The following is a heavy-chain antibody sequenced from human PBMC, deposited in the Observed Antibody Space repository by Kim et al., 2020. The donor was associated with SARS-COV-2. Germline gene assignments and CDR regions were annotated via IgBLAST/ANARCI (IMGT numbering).Heavy chain of an antibody. Sequence: SETLSLTCTVSGASIISSVYYWNWIRQSPGKGLEWIGYIDYTGTANYNPSLKSRITISVDLSKSQFSLKLGSVTAADTAVYYCASEGATRGYFFDYWGQGILVTVSS. CDR1: GASIISSVYY. CDR2: IDYTGTA. J-gene: IGHJ4*02. D-gene: IGHD1-26*01. CDR3: ASEGATRGYFFDY. V-gene: IGHV4-30-4*01.